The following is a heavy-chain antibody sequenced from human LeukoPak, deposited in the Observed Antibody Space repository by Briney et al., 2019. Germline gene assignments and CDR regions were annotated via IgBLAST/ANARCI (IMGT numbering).Heavy chain of an antibody. J-gene: IGHJ4*02. CDR2: INPKSGDR. V-gene: IGHV1-2*02. Sequence: ASVKVSCKASGYTFTNYDMHWVRQAPGQGREWMGWINPKSGDRNYAQKFQGRVTMTSDTSISTAYMEVSRLRSDDTAVYYCAREGIIKTFDNWGQGTLVTVSS. D-gene: IGHD2/OR15-2a*01. CDR3: AREGIIKTFDN. CDR1: GYTFTNYD.